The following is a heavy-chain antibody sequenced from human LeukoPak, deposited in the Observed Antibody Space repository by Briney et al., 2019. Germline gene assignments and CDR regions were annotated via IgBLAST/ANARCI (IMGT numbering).Heavy chain of an antibody. J-gene: IGHJ6*03. CDR1: GFTFSNYV. D-gene: IGHD3-9*01. Sequence: GGSLRLSCAASGFTFSNYVMSWVRQAPGKGLEWVSAISGSGGSTYYADSVKGRFTISRDNSKNTLYLQMNSLRAEDTAVYYCAKGGPQRYFDWLSTAVYMAVWGKGTTVTISS. CDR2: ISGSGGST. V-gene: IGHV3-23*01. CDR3: AKGGPQRYFDWLSTAVYMAV.